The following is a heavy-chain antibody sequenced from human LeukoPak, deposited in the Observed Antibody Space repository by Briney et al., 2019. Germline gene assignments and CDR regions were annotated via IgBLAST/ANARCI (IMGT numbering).Heavy chain of an antibody. CDR3: AKVQGYGSGRLDY. J-gene: IGHJ4*02. CDR1: GFKFSSYA. CDR2: ISGSGAST. Sequence: PGGSLRLSCVASGFKFSSYAMSWVRQAPGKGLEWVLTISGSGASTYYADSVKGRFTISRDNSKNTLFLQMNSLRAEDTAVYYCAKVQGYGSGRLDYWGQGTLVTVSS. V-gene: IGHV3-23*01. D-gene: IGHD3-10*01.